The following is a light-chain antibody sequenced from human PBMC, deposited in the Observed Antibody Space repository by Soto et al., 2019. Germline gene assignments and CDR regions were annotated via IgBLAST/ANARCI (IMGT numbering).Light chain of an antibody. V-gene: IGLV1-44*01. CDR2: ADN. CDR1: SSNIGSKT. J-gene: IGLJ1*01. CDR3: AAWDDSLNGPV. Sequence: QSVLTQPPSASGTPGQRVTISCSGRSSNIGSKTVNWYQQLPGTAPKLLIYADNKRPSGVPDRFSGSKSGTSASLAIIGLRSEDEADYHCAAWDDSLNGPVFGTGTKLTVL.